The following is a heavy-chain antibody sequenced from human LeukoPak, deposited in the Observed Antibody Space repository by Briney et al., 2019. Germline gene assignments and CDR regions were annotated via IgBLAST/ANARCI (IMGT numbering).Heavy chain of an antibody. J-gene: IGHJ4*02. V-gene: IGHV3-30*18. CDR1: RFTFSNSI. CDR2: MSFDGFSK. CDR3: AKDPQGSGAPYYFDY. Sequence: GGSLRLSCASSRFTFSNSIFHWVRQAPGKGLEWVAAMSFDGFSKYYADSVKGRFTISRDDSRSTVDLQLSSLGPDDTAVYYCAKDPQGSGAPYYFDYWGQGTLVTVSS. D-gene: IGHD6-19*01.